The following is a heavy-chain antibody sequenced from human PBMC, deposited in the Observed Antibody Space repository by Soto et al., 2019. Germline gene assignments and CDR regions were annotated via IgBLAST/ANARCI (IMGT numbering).Heavy chain of an antibody. Sequence: SETLSLTCTLSGGSISSGGYYWSWIRQHPGKGLEGIGYIYYSGSTYYNPSLKSRVTISVDTSKNQFSLKLSSVTAADTAVYYCASWYSNYGDNWFDPWGQGTLVTVSS. V-gene: IGHV4-31*03. CDR1: GGSISSGGYY. CDR2: IYYSGST. J-gene: IGHJ5*02. CDR3: ASWYSNYGDNWFDP. D-gene: IGHD4-4*01.